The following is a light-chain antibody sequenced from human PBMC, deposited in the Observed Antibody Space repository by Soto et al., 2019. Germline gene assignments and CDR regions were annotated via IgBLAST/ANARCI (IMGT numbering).Light chain of an antibody. CDR2: EGS. CDR3: CLYAGSSLYV. J-gene: IGLJ1*01. Sequence: QSALTQPASVSGSPGQSITISCTGTSSDVGNYNLVSWYQPHPGKAPKLMIYEGSKRPSGVSNHFSGSKSGNTASLTSSGLQAEDEADYCCCLYAGSSLYVFGTGTKLTVL. CDR1: SSDVGNYNL. V-gene: IGLV2-23*01.